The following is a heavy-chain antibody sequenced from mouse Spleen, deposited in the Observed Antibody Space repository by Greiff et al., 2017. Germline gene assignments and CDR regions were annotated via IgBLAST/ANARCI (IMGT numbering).Heavy chain of an antibody. Sequence: VQLQQSGPELVKPGASVKISCKASGYTFTDYNMHWVKQSHGKSLEWIGYIYPYNGGTGYNQKFKSKATLTVDNSSSTAYMELRSLTSEDSAVYYCARFYDYYYFDYWGQGTTLTVSS. CDR2: IYPYNGGT. V-gene: IGHV1S29*02. CDR3: ARFYDYYYFDY. J-gene: IGHJ2*01. D-gene: IGHD2-4*01. CDR1: GYTFTDYN.